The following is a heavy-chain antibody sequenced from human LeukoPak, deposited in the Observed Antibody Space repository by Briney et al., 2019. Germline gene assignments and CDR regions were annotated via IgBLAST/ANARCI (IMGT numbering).Heavy chain of an antibody. CDR2: INHSGST. J-gene: IGHJ6*03. V-gene: IGHV4-34*01. CDR1: GGSFSGYY. D-gene: IGHD3-10*01. Sequence: SETLSLTCAVYGGSFSGYYWSWIRQPPGKGLEWTGEINHSGSTNYNPSLKSRVTMSVDTSKNQFSLKLSSVTAADTAVYYCARAVGSGSFQTYYYYKDVWGKGTTVTISS. CDR3: ARAVGSGSFQTYYYYKDV.